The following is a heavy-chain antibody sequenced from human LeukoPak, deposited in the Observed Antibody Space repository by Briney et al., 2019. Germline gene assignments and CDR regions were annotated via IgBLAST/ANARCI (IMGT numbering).Heavy chain of an antibody. CDR2: IIPIFGTA. CDR1: GGTFSSYA. CDR3: ATRSTMVRGVMRVYYYGMDV. J-gene: IGHJ6*04. Sequence: SVKVSCKASGGTFSSYAISWVRQAPGQGLEWMGGIIPIFGTANYAQKFQGRVTITADKSTSTAYMELSSLRSEDTAVYYCATRSTMVRGVMRVYYYGMDVWGNGTTVTVSS. V-gene: IGHV1-69*06. D-gene: IGHD3-10*01.